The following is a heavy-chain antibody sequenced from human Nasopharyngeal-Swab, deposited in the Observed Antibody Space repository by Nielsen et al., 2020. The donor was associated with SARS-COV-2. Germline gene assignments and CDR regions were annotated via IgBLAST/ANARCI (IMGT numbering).Heavy chain of an antibody. CDR1: GFPFSDYY. CDR2: IHSVSSFT. V-gene: IGHV3-11*06. CDR3: ARGRYNPY. Sequence: GESLKIPCPASGFPFSDYYMSWVRQAPGKGLEWVSYIHSVSSFTDYADSVKGRFTISRDNDKHTLYLQMNSLRAEDTAVYYCARGRYNPYWGQGTLVTVAS. D-gene: IGHD1-14*01. J-gene: IGHJ4*02.